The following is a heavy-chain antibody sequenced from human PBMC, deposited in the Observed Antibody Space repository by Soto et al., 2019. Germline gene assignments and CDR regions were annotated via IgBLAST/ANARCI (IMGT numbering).Heavy chain of an antibody. Sequence: SVKVSCKASGGTFSSYAISWVRQAPGQGLEWMGGIIPIFGTANYAQKFQGRVTITADESTRTAYMELSRLRSEDTAVYYWASTAPVAGRRGDWVDPWGQGTLVTVSS. CDR2: IIPIFGTA. J-gene: IGHJ5*02. CDR1: GGTFSSYA. V-gene: IGHV1-69*13. CDR3: ASTAPVAGRRGDWVDP. D-gene: IGHD6-19*01.